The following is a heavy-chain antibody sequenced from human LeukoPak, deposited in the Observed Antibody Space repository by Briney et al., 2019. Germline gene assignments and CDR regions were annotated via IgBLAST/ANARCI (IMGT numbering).Heavy chain of an antibody. J-gene: IGHJ4*02. Sequence: PSETLSLTCTVSGGSISSYYWSWIRQPPGKGLEWIGYIYYSGSTNYNPSLKSRVTISVDTSKNQFSLKLSSVTAADTAVYYCARSAAAGTEYWGQGTLVTVSS. CDR3: ARSAAAGTEY. V-gene: IGHV4-59*01. D-gene: IGHD6-13*01. CDR2: IYYSGST. CDR1: GGSISSYY.